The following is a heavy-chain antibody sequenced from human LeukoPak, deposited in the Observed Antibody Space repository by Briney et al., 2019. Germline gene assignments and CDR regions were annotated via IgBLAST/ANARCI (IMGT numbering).Heavy chain of an antibody. Sequence: GGSLRLSCAASGFTFSSYAMSRVRQAPGKGLEWVSAISGSGGSTYYADSVKGRFTISRDNSKNTLYLQMNSLRAEDTAVYYCANAHHSYRIAVAGIDYWGQGTLVTVSS. V-gene: IGHV3-23*01. CDR2: ISGSGGST. CDR3: ANAHHSYRIAVAGIDY. CDR1: GFTFSSYA. D-gene: IGHD6-19*01. J-gene: IGHJ4*02.